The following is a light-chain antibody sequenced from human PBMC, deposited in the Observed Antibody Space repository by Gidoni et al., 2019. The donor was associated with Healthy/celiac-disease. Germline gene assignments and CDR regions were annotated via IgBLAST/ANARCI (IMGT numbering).Light chain of an antibody. CDR2: RNN. CDR1: SSNIGSNY. V-gene: IGLV1-47*01. Sequence: QSVLTQPPSASGTPGQRVTISCSGSSSNIGSNYVYWYQQLPGTAPKLLISRNNQRPSGVPDRFSGSKPGTSASLAISGLRSEDEADYYWAAWDDSLSGPVFGGGTTLTVL. CDR3: AAWDDSLSGPV. J-gene: IGLJ2*01.